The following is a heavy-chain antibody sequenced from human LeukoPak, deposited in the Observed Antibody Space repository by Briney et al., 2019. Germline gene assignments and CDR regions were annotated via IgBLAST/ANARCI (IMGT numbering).Heavy chain of an antibody. J-gene: IGHJ4*02. D-gene: IGHD3-10*01. CDR2: ISSDGSSS. CDR1: GFTFSNSW. CDR3: SRDRGVQGDIITEYFDQ. Sequence: PGGSLRLSCAASGFTFSNSWMHWVRQVPGKGLLWVSRISSDGSSSIYADSVKGGFTISRDNEKKTLYLQMNSLRAEDTAVYFCSRDRGVQGDIITEYFDQWGQGTLVTVSS. V-gene: IGHV3-74*01.